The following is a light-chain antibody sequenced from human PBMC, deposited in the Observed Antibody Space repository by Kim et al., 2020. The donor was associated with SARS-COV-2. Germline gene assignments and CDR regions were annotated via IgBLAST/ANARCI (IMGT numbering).Light chain of an antibody. Sequence: EIVLTQSPGTLSLSPGERATLSCRASQTVSSSYLAWYQQKPGQAPRLLIYSASSRATGIPDRFSGSWSGTDFTLTISRLQPEDFAVYYCQQFGISPSYTFGQGTKLEI. CDR3: QQFGISPSYT. V-gene: IGKV3-20*01. J-gene: IGKJ2*01. CDR2: SAS. CDR1: QTVSSSY.